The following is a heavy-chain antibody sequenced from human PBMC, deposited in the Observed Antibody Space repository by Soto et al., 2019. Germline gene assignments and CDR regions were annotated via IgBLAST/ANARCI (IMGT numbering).Heavy chain of an antibody. CDR2: IYYSGST. J-gene: IGHJ3*02. D-gene: IGHD3-10*01. CDR1: GGSISSYY. Sequence: SETLSLTCTVSGGSISSYYWSWIRQPPGTGLEWIGYIYYSGSTNYNPSLKSRVTISVDTSKNQFSLKLSSVTAADTAVYYCARQGVLWLGELHAFDIWGQGTMVTVSS. CDR3: ARQGVLWLGELHAFDI. V-gene: IGHV4-59*08.